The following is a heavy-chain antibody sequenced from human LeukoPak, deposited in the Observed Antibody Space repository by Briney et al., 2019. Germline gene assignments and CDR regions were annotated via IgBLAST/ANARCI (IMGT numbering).Heavy chain of an antibody. CDR1: GYTFTGYY. V-gene: IGHV1-2*02. J-gene: IGHJ4*02. Sequence: ASVKVSCKASGYTFTGYYMHWVRQAPGQGLEWLGWINPNSGGTNYAQKFQGRVTMTRDTSISTAYMELSRLRSDDTAVYYCARDAWNYYDSSGYYYEETSYFDYWGQGTLVTVSS. D-gene: IGHD3-22*01. CDR2: INPNSGGT. CDR3: ARDAWNYYDSSGYYYEETSYFDY.